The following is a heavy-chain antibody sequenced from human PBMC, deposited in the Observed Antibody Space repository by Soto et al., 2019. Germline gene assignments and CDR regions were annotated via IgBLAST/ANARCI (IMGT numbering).Heavy chain of an antibody. CDR1: GGSISSSSYY. CDR2: IYYSGST. CDR3: ARRGDIVLMAKVEGFDY. J-gene: IGHJ4*02. D-gene: IGHD2-8*01. V-gene: IGHV4-39*01. Sequence: SETLSLTCTVSGGSISSSSYYWGWIRQPPGKGLEWIGSIYYSGSTYYNPSLKSRVTISVATSKNQFSLKLSSVTAADTAVYYCARRGDIVLMAKVEGFDYWGQGTLVTVSS.